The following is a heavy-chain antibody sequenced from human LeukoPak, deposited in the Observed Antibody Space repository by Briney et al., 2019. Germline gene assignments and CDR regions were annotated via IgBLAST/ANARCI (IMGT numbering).Heavy chain of an antibody. J-gene: IGHJ4*02. CDR3: AKAPVTTCTGVFCYPFDY. CDR2: ITSSGTHI. CDR1: GFTFSSFN. V-gene: IGHV3-21*04. D-gene: IGHD2-8*02. Sequence: GGSLRLSCAASGFTFSSFNMNWVRQAPGKAMEWVSSITSSGTHIFYADSVRGRFAISRDNAKNSLYLQMDSLGPDDAAVYYCAKAPVTTCTGVFCYPFDYWGQGTLVTVSS.